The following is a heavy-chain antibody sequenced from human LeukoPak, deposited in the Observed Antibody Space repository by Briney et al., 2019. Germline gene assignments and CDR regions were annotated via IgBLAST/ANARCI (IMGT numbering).Heavy chain of an antibody. D-gene: IGHD5-18*01. V-gene: IGHV4-4*07. Sequence: SETLSLTCTVSGGSISSYYWSWIRQPAGKGLEWIGRIYTSGSTNYNPSLKSRVTMSVDTSKNQFSLKLSSVTAAGTAVYYCASTTRRGYSYGSLDYWGQGTLVTVSS. CDR1: GGSISSYY. CDR3: ASTTRRGYSYGSLDY. CDR2: IYTSGST. J-gene: IGHJ4*02.